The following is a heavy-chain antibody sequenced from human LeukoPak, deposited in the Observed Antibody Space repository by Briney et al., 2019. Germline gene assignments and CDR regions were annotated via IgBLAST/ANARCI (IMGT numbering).Heavy chain of an antibody. CDR1: SXXA. D-gene: IGHD2-2*02. CDR3: ARDHGGLNCSSTSCYKTNNWFDP. CDR2: IIPIFGTA. Sequence: SXXAXXWVRQAPGQGLEWMGGIIPIFGTANYAQKFQGRVTITPDESTSTAYMELSSLRSEDTAVYYCARDHGGLNCSSTSCYKTNNWFDPXGXGXXV. J-gene: IGHJ5*02. V-gene: IGHV1-69*01.